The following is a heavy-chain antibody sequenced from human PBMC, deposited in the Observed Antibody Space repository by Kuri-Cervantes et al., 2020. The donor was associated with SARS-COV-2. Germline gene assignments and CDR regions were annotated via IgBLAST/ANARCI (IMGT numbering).Heavy chain of an antibody. Sequence: LSLTCAASGFTFSNAWMSWVRQAPGKGLEWVGRIKSKTDGGTTDYAAPVKGRFTISRDDSKSIAYLQMNSLKTEDTAVYYCTRELLWFGELSSDYYYMDVWGKGTTVTVSS. CDR2: IKSKTDGGTT. J-gene: IGHJ6*03. CDR1: GFTFSNAW. D-gene: IGHD3-10*01. V-gene: IGHV3-15*01. CDR3: TRELLWFGELSSDYYYMDV.